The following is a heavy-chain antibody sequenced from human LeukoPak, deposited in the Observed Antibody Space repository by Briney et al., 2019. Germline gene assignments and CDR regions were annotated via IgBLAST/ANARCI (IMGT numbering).Heavy chain of an antibody. CDR1: GFTFDDYG. J-gene: IGHJ4*02. D-gene: IGHD1-1*01. Sequence: GGSLTLSCAASGFTFDDYGMSWVRQAPGKGLEWVSGINWNGGSTGYADSVKGRFTISRDNAKNSLYPQMNSLRAEDTALYYCARVNGNDARDYWCRGTLTIVTS. V-gene: IGHV3-20*04. CDR2: INWNGGST. CDR3: ARVNGNDARDY.